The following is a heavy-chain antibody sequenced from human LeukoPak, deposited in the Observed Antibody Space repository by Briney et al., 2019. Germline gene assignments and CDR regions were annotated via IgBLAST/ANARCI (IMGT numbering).Heavy chain of an antibody. V-gene: IGHV3-53*01. CDR2: IHSDGST. CDR3: ARDLDYYDSSGSHRRRNYFDY. Sequence: GGSLRLSCAASGFTVSSSYMSWVRQAPGKGLEWVSTIHSDGSTYYADSVKGRFTISRDTSKNTLYLQMNSLRGEDTAMYYCARDLDYYDSSGSHRRRNYFDYWGQGTLVTVSS. D-gene: IGHD3-22*01. J-gene: IGHJ4*02. CDR1: GFTVSSSY.